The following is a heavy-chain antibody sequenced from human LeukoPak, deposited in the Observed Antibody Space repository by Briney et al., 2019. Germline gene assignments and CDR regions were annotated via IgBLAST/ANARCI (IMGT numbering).Heavy chain of an antibody. V-gene: IGHV4-59*01. CDR1: GGSISSYY. Sequence: SETLSLTCTISGGSISSYYWSWIRQPPGKGLEWIGYVYYRGTTNYNPSLKSRVTISVDTSKNQFSLNLNSVTAADTAVYYCAREYGSGSYTGIDYWGQGTLVTVSS. D-gene: IGHD3-10*01. CDR2: VYYRGTT. J-gene: IGHJ4*02. CDR3: AREYGSGSYTGIDY.